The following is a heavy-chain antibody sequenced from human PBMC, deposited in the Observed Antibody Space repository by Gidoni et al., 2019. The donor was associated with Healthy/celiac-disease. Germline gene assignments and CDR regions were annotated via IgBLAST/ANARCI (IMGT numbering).Heavy chain of an antibody. D-gene: IGHD6-13*01. CDR2: IWYDGSNK. Sequence: QVQLVESGGGVVQPGRSLRLSCAASGFTFSSHGMHWVRQAPGKGLGWVAVIWYDGSNKYYADSVKGRFTISRDNSKNTLYLQMNSLRAEDTAVYYCARNGGSSWYHPPIDYYYYGMDVWGQGTTVTVSS. J-gene: IGHJ6*02. CDR3: ARNGGSSWYHPPIDYYYYGMDV. CDR1: GFTFSSHG. V-gene: IGHV3-33*01.